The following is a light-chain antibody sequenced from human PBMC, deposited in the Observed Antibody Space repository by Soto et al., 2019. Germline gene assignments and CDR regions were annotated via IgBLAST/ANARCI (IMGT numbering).Light chain of an antibody. CDR1: QTDSSW. CDR3: QHYNSYADA. CDR2: KAS. Sequence: QPPQAPSTLYDYAGGRVTNNCRASQTDSSWLTWHQQKAGQAPKLLIYKASTLECGVPLRFSGCGSGTEFSLTISSLQSDDFATYYCQHYNSYADAFGQGA. J-gene: IGKJ1*01. V-gene: IGKV1-5*03.